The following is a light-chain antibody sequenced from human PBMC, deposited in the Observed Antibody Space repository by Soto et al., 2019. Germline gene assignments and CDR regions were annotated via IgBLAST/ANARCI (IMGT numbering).Light chain of an antibody. V-gene: IGKV3D-15*01. CDR2: DAS. Sequence: EIVMTQSPVTLSVSPGERATLSCRASQSVSSNLAWYQHKPGQAPRLLIYDASNRATGIPDRFSGGGSGTEFTLTISRLESEDFAVYYCQHYGTSWITFGQGTRLEIK. CDR1: QSVSSN. J-gene: IGKJ5*01. CDR3: QHYGTSWIT.